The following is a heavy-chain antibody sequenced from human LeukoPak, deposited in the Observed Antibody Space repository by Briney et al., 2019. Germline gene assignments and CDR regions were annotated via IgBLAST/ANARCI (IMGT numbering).Heavy chain of an antibody. CDR2: IKQDGSEK. J-gene: IGHJ6*03. V-gene: IGHV3-7*01. Sequence: GGSLRLSCAASGFTFGNYWMSWVRQAPGKGLEWVANIKQDGSEKYYVDSVKGRFTISRDNAKSSLYLQMNSLRAEDTAVYYCARDPSPRTSYYYYYMDVWGKGTTVTVSS. D-gene: IGHD2-2*01. CDR3: ARDPSPRTSYYYYYMDV. CDR1: GFTFGNYW.